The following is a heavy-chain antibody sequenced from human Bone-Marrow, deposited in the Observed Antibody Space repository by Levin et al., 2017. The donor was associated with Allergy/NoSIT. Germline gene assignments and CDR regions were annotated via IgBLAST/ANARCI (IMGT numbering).Heavy chain of an antibody. CDR1: GFTFSDYT. Sequence: GESLKISCAASGFTFSDYTMNWVRQAPGKGLEWISSISSRNNNVNYADSVKGRFTVSRDNAKNSLYLQMNGLRAEDTALYYCARDGVSDIVVVVAASRRNYYYHMDVWGKGTTVTVSS. V-gene: IGHV3-21*01. CDR2: ISSRNNNV. CDR3: ARDGVSDIVVVVAASRRNYYYHMDV. D-gene: IGHD2-15*01. J-gene: IGHJ6*03.